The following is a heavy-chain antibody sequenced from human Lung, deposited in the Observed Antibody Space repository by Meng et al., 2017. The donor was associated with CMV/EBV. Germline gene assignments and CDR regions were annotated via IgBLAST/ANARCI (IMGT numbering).Heavy chain of an antibody. V-gene: IGHV6-1*01. D-gene: IGHD3-16*01. CDR2: TYSRSKWYI. CDR1: SVSSNTAA. J-gene: IGHJ3*02. Sequence: SVSSNTAAWNWIRQSPSRGLEWLGRTYSRSKWYIDYAVSVKSQISINPDTSKNQFSLQLNSVTPEDTAVYYCAREDYRRKKDAFDIWGQGTMVTVSS. CDR3: AREDYRRKKDAFDI.